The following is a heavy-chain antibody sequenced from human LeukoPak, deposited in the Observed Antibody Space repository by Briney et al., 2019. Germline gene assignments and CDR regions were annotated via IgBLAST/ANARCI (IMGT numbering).Heavy chain of an antibody. CDR2: IYTSGST. V-gene: IGHV4-4*07. J-gene: IGHJ6*03. CDR1: GGSISSYY. D-gene: IGHD3-3*01. CDR3: ARDRSGTIFGGNYMDV. Sequence: PSETLSLTCTVSGGSISSYYWSWIRQPAGKRLEWIGRIYTSGSTNYNPSLKSRVTISVDKSKNQFSLKLSSVTAADTAVYYCARDRSGTIFGGNYMDVWGKGTTVTVSS.